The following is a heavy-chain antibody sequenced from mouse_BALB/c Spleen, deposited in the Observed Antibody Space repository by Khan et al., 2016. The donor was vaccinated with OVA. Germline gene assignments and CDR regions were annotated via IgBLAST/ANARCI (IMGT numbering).Heavy chain of an antibody. Sequence: EVELVESGGGLVKPGGSLKLSCAASGFTFSRYAMSWVRQTPEKRLEWVATIYSGGSFTYYPVSVKGRFTISRDKAKNPLFLQLSSLSSEDTAMYYCARQAIDEDYYHYAVDFGGQGTSVTVSA. D-gene: IGHD2-3*01. CDR3: ARQAIDEDYYHYAVDF. J-gene: IGHJ4*01. CDR1: GFTFSRYA. CDR2: IYSGGSFT. V-gene: IGHV5-9-3*01.